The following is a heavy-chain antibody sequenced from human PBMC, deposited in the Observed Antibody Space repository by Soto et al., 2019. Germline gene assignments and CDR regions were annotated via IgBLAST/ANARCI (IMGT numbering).Heavy chain of an antibody. CDR1: GFTFSNYA. Sequence: PGGSLRLSCAASGFTFSNYAMSWVRQAPGKGLEWVSVIGGDGGSPYYADSVKGRFSVSRDNSKNTLYLQLDSLRAEDTAVYYCAKASVSRNGIYDPFDIWGKGTMVTVSS. CDR2: IGGDGGSP. D-gene: IGHD3-3*02. J-gene: IGHJ3*02. V-gene: IGHV3-23*01. CDR3: AKASVSRNGIYDPFDI.